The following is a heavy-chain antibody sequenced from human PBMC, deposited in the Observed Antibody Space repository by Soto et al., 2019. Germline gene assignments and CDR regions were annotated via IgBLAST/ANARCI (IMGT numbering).Heavy chain of an antibody. CDR1: GYTFTSYY. D-gene: IGHD1-1*01. CDR3: ARSRNPARYGMDV. V-gene: IGHV1-46*01. CDR2: INPSGGST. J-gene: IGHJ6*02. Sequence: VASVKVSCKASGYTFTSYYMHWVRQAPGQGLEWMGIINPSGGSTSYAQKFQGRATMTRDTSTSTVYMELSSLRSEDTAVYYCARSRNPARYGMDVWGQGTTVTVSS.